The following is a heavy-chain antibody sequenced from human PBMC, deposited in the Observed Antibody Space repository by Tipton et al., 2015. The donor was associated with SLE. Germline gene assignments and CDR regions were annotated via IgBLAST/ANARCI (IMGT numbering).Heavy chain of an antibody. Sequence: TLSLTCAVYGGYFSGYYWRWIRQPQGKGLEWIGEINHSGSTNYNPSLKSRVTISVDTSKNQFSLKLSSVTAADTAVYYCARINFWSGYVDYWGQGTVVTVS. J-gene: IGHJ4*02. CDR3: ARINFWSGYVDY. CDR1: GGYFSGYY. CDR2: INHSGST. D-gene: IGHD3-3*01. V-gene: IGHV4-34*01.